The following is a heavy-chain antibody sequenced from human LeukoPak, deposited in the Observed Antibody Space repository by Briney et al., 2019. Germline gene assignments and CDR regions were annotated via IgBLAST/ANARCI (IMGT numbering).Heavy chain of an antibody. CDR2: INPNSGGT. D-gene: IGHD1-26*01. J-gene: IGHJ4*02. V-gene: IGHV1-2*02. CDR1: GYTFTDYF. Sequence: ASVKVSCKASGYTFTDYFMHWVRQAPGQGLEWMGWINPNSGGTNYAQKFQGRVTMTRDTSISTAYMELSRLRSDDTAVYYCAREGRIVGAPYYFDYWGQGTLVTVSS. CDR3: AREGRIVGAPYYFDY.